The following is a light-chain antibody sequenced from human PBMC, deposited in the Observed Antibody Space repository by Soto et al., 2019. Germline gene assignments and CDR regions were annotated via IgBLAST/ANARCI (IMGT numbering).Light chain of an antibody. J-gene: IGKJ2*01. CDR1: QTINGR. CDR2: DAS. Sequence: DIQMTQSPSTLSASIGDRVTITCRASQTINGRLAWYQQKTGRPPKLLIYDASFLESGAPSRFIGSVSVTDFTLTISSLRPDDFATFYCQQYKVYPSTFGQGSRLDIQ. CDR3: QQYKVYPST. V-gene: IGKV1-5*01.